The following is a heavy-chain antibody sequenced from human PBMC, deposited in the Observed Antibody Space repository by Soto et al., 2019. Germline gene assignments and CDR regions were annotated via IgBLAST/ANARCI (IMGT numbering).Heavy chain of an antibody. D-gene: IGHD3-3*01. CDR2: ITSSSGSTM. Sequence: EVQLVESGGGLVQPGGSLRRSCAASGFTFSSNGMNWVRQAPGKGLEWISYITSSSGSTMYYADSVKGRFTISRDNAKNSLYLQINSLRDEDTAVYYCARDVFAGTGYWGQGTLVTVSS. CDR3: ARDVFAGTGY. J-gene: IGHJ4*02. CDR1: GFTFSSNG. V-gene: IGHV3-48*02.